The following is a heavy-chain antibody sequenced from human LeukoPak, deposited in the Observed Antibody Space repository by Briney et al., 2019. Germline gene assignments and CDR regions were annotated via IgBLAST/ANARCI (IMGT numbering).Heavy chain of an antibody. D-gene: IGHD6-19*01. CDR2: ISSSSSYI. CDR3: ARDQYSSGWFDY. V-gene: IGHV3-21*01. CDR1: GFTFGSYA. J-gene: IGHJ4*02. Sequence: GGSLRLSCAASGFTFGSYAMSWVRQAPGKGLEWVSSISSSSSYIYYADSVKGRFTISRDNAKNSLYLQMNSLRAEDTAVYYCARDQYSSGWFDYWGQGTLVTVSS.